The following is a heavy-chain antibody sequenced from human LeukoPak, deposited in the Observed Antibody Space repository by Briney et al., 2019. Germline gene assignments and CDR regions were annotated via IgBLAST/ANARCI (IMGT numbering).Heavy chain of an antibody. J-gene: IGHJ4*02. CDR2: IWYDGSNK. D-gene: IGHD6-13*01. CDR3: AKDGGIAAAGPDY. V-gene: IGHV3-33*06. CDR1: GFTFSSYG. Sequence: PGGSLRLSCAASGFTFSSYGMHWVREAPGKGLEGVAVIWYDGSNKYYADSVKGRFNNSRDNSKNTLYLQMNSLRAEDTAVYYCAKDGGIAAAGPDYWGQGTLVTVSS.